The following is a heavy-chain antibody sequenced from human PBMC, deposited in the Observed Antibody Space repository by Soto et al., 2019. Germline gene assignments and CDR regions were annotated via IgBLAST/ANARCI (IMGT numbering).Heavy chain of an antibody. J-gene: IGHJ6*02. CDR1: GYTFTSYA. D-gene: IGHD6-6*01. CDR2: INAGNGNT. Sequence: ASVKVSCKASGYTFTSYAMHWVRQAPGQRLEWMGWINAGNGNTKYSQKFQGRVTITRDTSASTAYMELSSLRSEDTAAYYCAREYSSSSYYYYGMDVWGQGTTVTVSS. V-gene: IGHV1-3*01. CDR3: AREYSSSSYYYYGMDV.